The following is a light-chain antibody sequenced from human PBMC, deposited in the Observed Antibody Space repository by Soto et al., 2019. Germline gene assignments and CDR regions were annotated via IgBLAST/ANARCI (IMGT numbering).Light chain of an antibody. CDR1: HNDIGTYDY. Sequence: QSALTQPTSVSGSPGQSMTISCTGNHNDIGTYDYVSWYQQHPGRAPRLLIYGVTTRPSGISDRFSASKSGLTASLTISGLQPEDEADYYCSSFTSNRIYVFGPGTKVTVL. J-gene: IGLJ1*01. V-gene: IGLV2-14*03. CDR2: GVT. CDR3: SSFTSNRIYV.